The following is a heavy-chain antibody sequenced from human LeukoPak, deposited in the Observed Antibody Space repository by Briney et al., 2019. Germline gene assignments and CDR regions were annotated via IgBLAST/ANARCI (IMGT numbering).Heavy chain of an antibody. Sequence: GSSVKVPCKASGGTFSSYAISWVRQAPGQGLEWMGGIIPIFGTANYAQKFQGRVTITADESTSTAYMELSSLRSEDTAVYYCARCTYYDFWSGYSDAFDIWGQGTMVTVSS. CDR3: ARCTYYDFWSGYSDAFDI. J-gene: IGHJ3*02. D-gene: IGHD3-3*01. V-gene: IGHV1-69*01. CDR1: GGTFSSYA. CDR2: IIPIFGTA.